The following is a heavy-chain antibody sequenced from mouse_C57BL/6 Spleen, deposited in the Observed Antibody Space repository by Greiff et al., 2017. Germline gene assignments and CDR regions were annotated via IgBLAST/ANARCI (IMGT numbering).Heavy chain of an antibody. CDR1: GFTFSSYG. D-gene: IGHD1-3*01. CDR2: ISSGGSYT. J-gene: IGHJ2*01. V-gene: IGHV5-6*01. Sequence: EVQGVESGGDLVKPGGSLKLSCAASGFTFSSYGMSWVRQTPDKRLEWVATISSGGSYTYYPDSVKGRFTISRDNAKNTLYLQMSSLKSEDTAMYYCARRSSSSCDYWGQGTTLTVSS. CDR3: ARRSSSSCDY.